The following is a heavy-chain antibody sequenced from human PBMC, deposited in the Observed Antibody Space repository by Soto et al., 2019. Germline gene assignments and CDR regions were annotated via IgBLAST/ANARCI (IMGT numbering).Heavy chain of an antibody. CDR2: ISGSGGST. V-gene: IGHV3-23*01. Sequence: EVQLLESGGGLVQPGGSLRLSCAASGFTFSSYAMSWGRQAPGKGLEWVSAISGSGGSTYYADSVKGRFPISRDNSKNKLYLQMNSLRDEDTDVYYCAKYLGAGYSSGWSFDYWGQGTLVTVSS. D-gene: IGHD6-19*01. CDR3: AKYLGAGYSSGWSFDY. J-gene: IGHJ4*02. CDR1: GFTFSSYA.